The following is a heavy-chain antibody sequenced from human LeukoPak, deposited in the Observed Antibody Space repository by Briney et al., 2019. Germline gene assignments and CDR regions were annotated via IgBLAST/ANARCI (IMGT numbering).Heavy chain of an antibody. CDR3: TTEWYYRARD. CDR2: IYSGGST. CDR1: GFTVSSNY. J-gene: IGHJ4*02. Sequence: GGSLRLSCAASGFTVSSNYMSWVRQAPGKGLEWVSVIYSGGSTYYADSVKGRFTISRDNSKNTLYLQMNSLRAEDTAVYYCTTEWYYRARDWGQGTLVTVSS. V-gene: IGHV3-53*01. D-gene: IGHD3-10*01.